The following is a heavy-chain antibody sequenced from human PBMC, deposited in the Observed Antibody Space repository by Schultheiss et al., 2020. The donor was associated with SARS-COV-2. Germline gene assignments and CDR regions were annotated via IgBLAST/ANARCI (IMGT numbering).Heavy chain of an antibody. Sequence: GGSLRLSCAASGFTFSSYGMHWVRQAPGKGLEWVAVIWYDGSNKYYADSVKGRFTISRDNSKNTLYLQMNSLRAEDTAVYYCARDSTVTSRRSAFDIWGQATMGTVSS. J-gene: IGHJ3*02. CDR2: IWYDGSNK. V-gene: IGHV3-33*01. D-gene: IGHD4-17*01. CDR3: ARDSTVTSRRSAFDI. CDR1: GFTFSSYG.